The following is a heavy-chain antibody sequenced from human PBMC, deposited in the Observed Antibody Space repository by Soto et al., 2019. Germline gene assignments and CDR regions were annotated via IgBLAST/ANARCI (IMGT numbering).Heavy chain of an antibody. Sequence: PGGSLRLSCAASGFTVNTNYMTWVRQAPGKGLEWVSVLYSGGSAYYADSVRGRFTISRDNAKNSLYLQMNSLRAEDTAVYYCARDPLITIFGVVSHYGMDVWGQGTTVTVSS. V-gene: IGHV3-53*01. J-gene: IGHJ6*02. CDR1: GFTVNTNY. CDR3: ARDPLITIFGVVSHYGMDV. CDR2: LYSGGSA. D-gene: IGHD3-3*01.